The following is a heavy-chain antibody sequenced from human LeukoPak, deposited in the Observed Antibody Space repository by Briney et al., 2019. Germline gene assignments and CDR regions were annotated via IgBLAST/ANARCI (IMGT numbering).Heavy chain of an antibody. Sequence: PGGSLRLSCAASGFTFSSYSMNWVRQAPGKGLERVANINQGGSEKYDVDSAKGRFTISRDNAKNSLYLQMNSLRVEDTAMYYCARVGGGDGSGWSTTDYWGQGTLVTISS. J-gene: IGHJ4*02. CDR1: GFTFSSYS. CDR3: ARVGGGDGSGWSTTDY. CDR2: INQGGSEK. V-gene: IGHV3-7*04. D-gene: IGHD6-19*01.